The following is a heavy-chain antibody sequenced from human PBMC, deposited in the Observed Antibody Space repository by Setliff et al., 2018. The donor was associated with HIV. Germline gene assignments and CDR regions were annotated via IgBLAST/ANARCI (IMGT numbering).Heavy chain of an antibody. V-gene: IGHV4-38-2*01. CDR2: LYHSGTN. CDR1: GYSISSGYF. Sequence: SETLSLTCAVSGYSISSGYFWGWIRQLPGKGLEWIGSLYHSGTNFYNPSLKGRVTISLDTSTNRFSLKLNSVTAADTAIYYCARQVGSQYSYWAYYFDSWGQGALVTVSS. CDR3: ARQVGSQYSYWAYYFDS. J-gene: IGHJ4*02. D-gene: IGHD5-18*01.